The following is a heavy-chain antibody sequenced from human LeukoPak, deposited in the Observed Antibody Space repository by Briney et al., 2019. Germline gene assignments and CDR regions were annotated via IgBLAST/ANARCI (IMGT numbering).Heavy chain of an antibody. CDR2: IISSSSCI. V-gene: IGHV3-21*01. CDR3: ARASRAGILPQPDY. CDR1: GFTFRSYS. Sequence: GGSPRLSCAASGFTFRSYSTNWVPHSPRKGREWGSPIISSSSCICYADSVKGRFTISRDNAKNSLYLQMNRLRAEETAVYYCARASRAGILPQPDYWGQGTLVTVSS. J-gene: IGHJ4*02. D-gene: IGHD6-19*01.